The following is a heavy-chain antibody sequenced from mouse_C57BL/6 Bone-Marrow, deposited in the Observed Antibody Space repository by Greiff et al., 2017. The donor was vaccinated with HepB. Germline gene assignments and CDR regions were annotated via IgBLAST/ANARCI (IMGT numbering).Heavy chain of an antibody. CDR1: GYTFTSYG. V-gene: IGHV1-81*01. CDR3: AREKLGRDMDY. J-gene: IGHJ4*01. Sequence: QVQLQQSGAELVRPGASLKLSCKASGYTFTSYGISWVKQRTGQGLEWIGEIYPRSGNTYYNEKFKGKATLTADKSSSKAYMELRSLTSEDSAVYYCAREKLGRDMDYWGQGTSVTVSS. CDR2: IYPRSGNT. D-gene: IGHD4-1*01.